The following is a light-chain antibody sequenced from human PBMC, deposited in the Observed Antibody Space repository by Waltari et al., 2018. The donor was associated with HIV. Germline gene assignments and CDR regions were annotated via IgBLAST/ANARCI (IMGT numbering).Light chain of an antibody. J-gene: IGLJ3*02. CDR2: RHN. CDR1: TPNNGSKD. Sequence: QSVPTQPPSASGPPGQRVTTPSSACTPNNGSKDVHWYQQLPGTAPKLLNYRHNQLPSGVRDRFSGSKSGTSASLAISGPRSEDEADYYCAAWDDSLSGWVFGGGTKLTVL. CDR3: AAWDDSLSGWV. V-gene: IGLV1-47*01.